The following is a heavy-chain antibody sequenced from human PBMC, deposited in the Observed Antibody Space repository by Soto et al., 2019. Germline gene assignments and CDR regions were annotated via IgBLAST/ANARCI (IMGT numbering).Heavy chain of an antibody. CDR2: LDGAGGST. J-gene: IGHJ4*01. CDR3: AKEIAVAGDLDY. D-gene: IGHD6-19*01. V-gene: IGHV3-23*01. CDR1: GFTFSDYA. Sequence: GGSLRLSCLASGFTFSDYAMTWVRHVPGRGLEWVASLDGAGGSTYYADSVRGRFTISSDNSQNTLFLQMDSLRPEDTAVYYCAKEIAVAGDLDYWGHGTLVTVSS.